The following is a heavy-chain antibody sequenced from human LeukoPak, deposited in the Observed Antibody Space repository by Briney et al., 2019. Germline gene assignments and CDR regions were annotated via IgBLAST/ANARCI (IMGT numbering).Heavy chain of an antibody. D-gene: IGHD3-10*01. J-gene: IGHJ4*02. CDR2: ISSIGSTI. CDR3: ARVDRVQDYYGSGSYYPPFFDY. V-gene: IGHV3-11*01. CDR1: GFTFSDYY. Sequence: GGSLRLSCAASGFTFSDYYMSWIRPAPGEGLEWVSYISSIGSTIYYADSVKGRFTISRDNAKNSLYLQMNSLRAEDTAVYYCARVDRVQDYYGSGSYYPPFFDYWGQGTLVTVSS.